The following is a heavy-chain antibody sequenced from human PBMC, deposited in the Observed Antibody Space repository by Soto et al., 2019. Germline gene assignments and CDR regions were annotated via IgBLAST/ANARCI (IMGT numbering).Heavy chain of an antibody. CDR3: VRPLPSRPTHARDF. J-gene: IGHJ6*02. Sequence: PGGSLRLSCVASGLPVAGRYMAWVRQAPGKGLEWASVIYNDGTTYYSQSVEGRFTISRDTSKNTLYLQMDRLRDEDTAVYYCVRPLPSRPTHARDFWGQGTTVTVSS. CDR2: IYNDGTT. CDR1: GLPVAGRY. D-gene: IGHD1-1*01. V-gene: IGHV3-53*01.